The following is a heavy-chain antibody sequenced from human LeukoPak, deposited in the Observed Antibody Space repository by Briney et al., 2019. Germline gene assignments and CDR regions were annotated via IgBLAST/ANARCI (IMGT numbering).Heavy chain of an antibody. J-gene: IGHJ4*02. CDR3: AGAPNQHYFDY. Sequence: SGTLSLTCTVSSGSLTRYYSSWIRQTPRKGLEYIGHIYYTGTTDYNPSLKSRVTMSVDTSKSQFSLRLISVTASDTAVYFCAGAPNQHYFDYWGQGTLVAVSS. CDR1: SGSLTRYY. CDR2: IYYTGTT. V-gene: IGHV4-59*01.